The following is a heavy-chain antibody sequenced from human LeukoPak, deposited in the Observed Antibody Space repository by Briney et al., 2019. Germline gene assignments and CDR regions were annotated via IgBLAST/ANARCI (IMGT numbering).Heavy chain of an antibody. D-gene: IGHD3-3*01. CDR1: GYTFTGYY. CDR2: INPNSGGT. J-gene: IGHJ4*02. Sequence: ASVKVSCKASGYTFTGYYMHWVRQAPGQGLEWMGWINPNSGGTNYAQKFLGRVTMTRDTSISTAYMEVSRLRSDDTAVYYCARTFYDLLSGYYVFDSWGQGTLLTVSS. CDR3: ARTFYDLLSGYYVFDS. V-gene: IGHV1-2*02.